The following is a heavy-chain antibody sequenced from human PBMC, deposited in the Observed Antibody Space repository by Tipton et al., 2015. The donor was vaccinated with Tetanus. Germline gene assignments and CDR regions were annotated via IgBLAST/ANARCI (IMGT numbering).Heavy chain of an antibody. Sequence: LRLSCGVSGGLISTGGYSWSWFRQPPGKGLEWIGYIYHTGSTYYNPSLKSRATISVNLSKKHFSLKLTSATAADTAVYYCARGHGSGRNSFRFEYWGQGILVAVSS. CDR2: IYHTGST. V-gene: IGHV4-30-2*01. CDR1: GGLISTGGYS. CDR3: ARGHGSGRNSFRFEY. J-gene: IGHJ4*02. D-gene: IGHD3-10*01.